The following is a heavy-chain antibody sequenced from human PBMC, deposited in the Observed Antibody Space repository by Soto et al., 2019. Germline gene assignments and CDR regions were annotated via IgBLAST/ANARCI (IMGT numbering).Heavy chain of an antibody. CDR2: ISYDGSDK. D-gene: IGHD5-18*01. J-gene: IGHJ6*02. CDR3: AKALRGYTYAYTAYYYGVDV. V-gene: IGHV3-30*18. Sequence: QVQLVQSGGGVVQPGTSLRLSCAASGFTFSTYAMHWVRQAPGKGLEWVALISYDGSDKYFADSVKGRFTVSRDNSRNTLYLQMDTLRAEDTAVYYCAKALRGYTYAYTAYYYGVDVWGQGTTVTASS. CDR1: GFTFSTYA.